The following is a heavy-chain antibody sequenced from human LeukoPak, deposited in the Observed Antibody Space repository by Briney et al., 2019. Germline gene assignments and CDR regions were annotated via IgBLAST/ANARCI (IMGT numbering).Heavy chain of an antibody. Sequence: GGSLRLSCAASGFTFSSYSMNWVRQAPGKGLEWVSYISSSSSTIYYADSVKGRFTISRDYAKNSLYLQMNSLRAEDTAVYYCVRDRDDFWSGSIDYWGQGTLVTVCS. CDR1: GFTFSSYS. J-gene: IGHJ4*02. CDR3: VRDRDDFWSGSIDY. CDR2: ISSSSSTI. V-gene: IGHV3-48*01. D-gene: IGHD3-3*01.